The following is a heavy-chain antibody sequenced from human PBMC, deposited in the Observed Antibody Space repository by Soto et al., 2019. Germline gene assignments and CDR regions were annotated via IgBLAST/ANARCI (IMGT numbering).Heavy chain of an antibody. V-gene: IGHV3-15*07. CDR2: IKSKTDGGTT. Sequence: EVQLVESGGGLVKPGGSLRLSCAASGFTFSNAWMNWVRQAPGKGLEWVGRIKSKTDGGTTDYAAPVKGRFTISRDDSKNTLYLQLNSLKTEATAVYYCNTDPSQAREDYWGQGTLVTVSS. D-gene: IGHD1-26*01. CDR3: NTDPSQAREDY. J-gene: IGHJ4*02. CDR1: GFTFSNAW.